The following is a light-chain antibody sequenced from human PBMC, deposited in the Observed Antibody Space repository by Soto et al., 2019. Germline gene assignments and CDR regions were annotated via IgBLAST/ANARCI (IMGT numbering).Light chain of an antibody. CDR2: LNSDGSH. CDR3: QTWGTGLV. Sequence: QLVLTQSPSASASLGASVKLTCTLSSGHSSYAIAWHQQQPEKGPRYLMKLNSDGSHSKGDGIPDRFSGSSSGAERYLTISGLQSEDEADYYCQTWGTGLVFGTGTKLTVL. CDR1: SGHSSYA. V-gene: IGLV4-69*01. J-gene: IGLJ1*01.